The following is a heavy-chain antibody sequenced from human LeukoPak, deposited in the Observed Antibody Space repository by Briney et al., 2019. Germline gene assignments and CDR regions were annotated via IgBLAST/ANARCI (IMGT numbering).Heavy chain of an antibody. CDR1: GGSISSGGYS. CDR3: ARMDLYGDYGDY. V-gene: IGHV4-30-4*07. J-gene: IGHJ4*02. D-gene: IGHD4-17*01. CDR2: IYYTGST. Sequence: SETLSLTCAVSGGSISSGGYSWSWIRQPPGKGLEWIGYIYYTGSTYYNPSLKSRVALSRDTSKNHIFLNVTFVTAADTAVYYCARMDLYGDYGDYWGPGLLVTVST.